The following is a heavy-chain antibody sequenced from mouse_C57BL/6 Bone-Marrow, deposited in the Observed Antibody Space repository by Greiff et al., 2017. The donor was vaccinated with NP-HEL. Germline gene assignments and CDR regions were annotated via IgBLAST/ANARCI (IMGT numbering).Heavy chain of an antibody. D-gene: IGHD1-1*01. CDR2: IYPGSGST. J-gene: IGHJ3*01. CDR3: ARSTYYYGSGASFAY. V-gene: IGHV1-55*01. Sequence: QVQLQQPGAELVKPGASVKMSCKASGYTFTSYWITWVKQRPGQGLEWIGDIYPGSGSTNYNEKFKSKATLTVDTSSSTAYMQLSSLTSEDSAVYYCARSTYYYGSGASFAYWGQGTLVTVSA. CDR1: GYTFTSYW.